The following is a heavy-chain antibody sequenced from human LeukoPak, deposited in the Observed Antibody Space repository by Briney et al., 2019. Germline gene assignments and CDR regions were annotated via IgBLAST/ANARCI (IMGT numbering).Heavy chain of an antibody. V-gene: IGHV4-31*03. CDR2: IYYSGST. D-gene: IGHD3-22*01. Sequence: SQTLSLTCTVSGGSISSGGYYWNWIRQHPGKGLEWIGYIYYSGSTYYNPSLKSRLTISVDTSKNRFSLKLSSVTAADTAVYYCARAPKYYYDSSELSQFDYWGQETLVTVSS. CDR1: GGSISSGGYY. J-gene: IGHJ4*02. CDR3: ARAPKYYYDSSELSQFDY.